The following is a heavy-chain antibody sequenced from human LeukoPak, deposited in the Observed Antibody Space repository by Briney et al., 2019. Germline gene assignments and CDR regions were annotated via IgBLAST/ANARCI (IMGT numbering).Heavy chain of an antibody. Sequence: ASVKVSCKASGYTFTGYYMHWVRQAPGQGLAWMGWINPKSGGTNYLQKFQGRVTMTRDTSISTAYRELSRLGSDDTAVYYCGRATAENDYWGQGTLVTVSS. CDR2: INPKSGGT. D-gene: IGHD1-14*01. CDR3: GRATAENDY. CDR1: GYTFTGYY. J-gene: IGHJ4*02. V-gene: IGHV1-2*02.